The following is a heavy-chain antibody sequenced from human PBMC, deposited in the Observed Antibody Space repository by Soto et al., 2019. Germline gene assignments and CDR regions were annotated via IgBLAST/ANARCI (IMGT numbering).Heavy chain of an antibody. CDR1: GFTFSSYS. D-gene: IGHD3-3*01. Sequence: GGSLRLSCAASGFTFSSYSMSWVRQAPGKGLEWVSAISGSGGSTYYADSVKGRFTISRDNSKNALYLQMNSLRAEDTAVYYCTIFGVVTATDFDYWGQGTLVTVSS. CDR2: ISGSGGST. J-gene: IGHJ4*02. V-gene: IGHV3-23*01. CDR3: TIFGVVTATDFDY.